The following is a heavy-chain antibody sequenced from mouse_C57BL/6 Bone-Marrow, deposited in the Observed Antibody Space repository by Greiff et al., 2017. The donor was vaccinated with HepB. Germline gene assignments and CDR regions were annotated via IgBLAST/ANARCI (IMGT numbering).Heavy chain of an antibody. CDR2: IYPSDSET. Sequence: QVQLKQPGAELVRPGSSVKLSCKASGYTFTSYWMDWVKQRPGQGLEWIGNIYPSDSETHYNQKFTDKATLTVDKSSSTAYMQLSSLTSEDSAVYYCARSVYLWYFDVWGTGTTVTVSS. V-gene: IGHV1-61*01. CDR3: ARSVYLWYFDV. CDR1: GYTFTSYW. D-gene: IGHD5-5*01. J-gene: IGHJ1*03.